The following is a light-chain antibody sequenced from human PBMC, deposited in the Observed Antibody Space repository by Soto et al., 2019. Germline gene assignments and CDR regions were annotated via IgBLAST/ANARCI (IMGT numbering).Light chain of an antibody. V-gene: IGKV1-39*01. CDR2: AAS. Sequence: EIQLTQSPSYLVASVGDTINITCRASRSISTYLNWYQQTAGLAPKLLIYAASSLQSGVPSRFSGSGSGTDFTLTISSLQPEDFATYYCQQRYSTPRITFGQGTRLEIK. J-gene: IGKJ5*01. CDR3: QQRYSTPRIT. CDR1: RSISTY.